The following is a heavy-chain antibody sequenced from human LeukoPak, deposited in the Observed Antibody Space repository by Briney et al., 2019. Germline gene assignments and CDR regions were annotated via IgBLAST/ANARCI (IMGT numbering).Heavy chain of an antibody. Sequence: GGSLGLSCAASGFTFSSYAMSWVRQAPGKGLEWVSAISGSGGSTYYADSVKGRFTISRDNSKNTLYLQMNSLRAEDTAVYYCATPYDSSGYWSYYYYGMDVWGQGTTVTVSS. CDR2: ISGSGGST. D-gene: IGHD3-22*01. CDR3: ATPYDSSGYWSYYYYGMDV. V-gene: IGHV3-23*01. J-gene: IGHJ6*02. CDR1: GFTFSSYA.